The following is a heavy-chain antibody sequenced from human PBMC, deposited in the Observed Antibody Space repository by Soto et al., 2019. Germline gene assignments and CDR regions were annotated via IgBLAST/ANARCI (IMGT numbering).Heavy chain of an antibody. CDR1: GFTVSSNY. CDR3: GRGYSYDYYGMDV. V-gene: IGHV3-53*01. D-gene: IGHD5-18*01. CDR2: IYSGGST. J-gene: IGHJ6*02. Sequence: LRLSCAASGFTVSSNYMSWVRQAPGKGLEWVSVIYSGGSTYYADSVKGRFTISRDNSKNTLYLQMNNLRAEDTAVYYCGRGYSYDYYGMDVWGQGTTVTVSS.